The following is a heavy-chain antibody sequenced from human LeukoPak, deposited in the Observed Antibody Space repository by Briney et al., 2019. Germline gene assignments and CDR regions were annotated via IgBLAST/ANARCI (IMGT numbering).Heavy chain of an antibody. Sequence: GGSQRLSCAASGFTFSSYAMSWVRQAPGKGLEWVSAISGSGGSTYYADSVKGRFTISRDNSKNTLYLQMNSLRAEDTAVYYCAXAGGSGSYYNPTYYYYMDVWGKGTTVTVSS. V-gene: IGHV3-23*01. J-gene: IGHJ6*03. D-gene: IGHD3-10*01. CDR1: GFTFSSYA. CDR2: ISGSGGST. CDR3: AXAGGSGSYYNPTYYYYMDV.